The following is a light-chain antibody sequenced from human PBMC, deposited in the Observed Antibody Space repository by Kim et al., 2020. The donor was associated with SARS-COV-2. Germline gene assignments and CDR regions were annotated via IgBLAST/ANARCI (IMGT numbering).Light chain of an antibody. CDR1: NRDVGGYDL. CDR2: EVN. Sequence: QSALTQPASVSGSPGQSITISCIGTNRDVGGYDLVSWYQRHPGKGPKLLIYEVNKRPSGVSNRFSGFKSGSTASLTISGLQAEDEAGYYCCAYAGSGTLLFGSGTKVTVL. CDR3: CAYAGSGTLL. J-gene: IGLJ1*01. V-gene: IGLV2-23*01.